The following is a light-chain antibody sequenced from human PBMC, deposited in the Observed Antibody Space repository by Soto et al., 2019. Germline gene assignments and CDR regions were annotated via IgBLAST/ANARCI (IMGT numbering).Light chain of an antibody. CDR2: DVS. J-gene: IGKJ1*01. Sequence: IQMTQSPSTLSASLGDRVTITCRASQSISGWLAWYQQKPGKAPKLLIYDVSSLESGVPSRFSGSGSGTEFTLTITSLQSEDFAVYYCQQYNNWPQTFGQGTKVDI. CDR1: QSISGW. CDR3: QQYNNWPQT. V-gene: IGKV1-5*01.